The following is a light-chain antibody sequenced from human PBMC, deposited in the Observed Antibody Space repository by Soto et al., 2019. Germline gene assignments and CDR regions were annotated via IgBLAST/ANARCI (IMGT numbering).Light chain of an antibody. CDR2: DVN. CDR1: SSDVGGYNC. Sequence: QSVLTQPASVSGSPGQSITISCAGTSSDVGGYNCVSWYQQHPGKVPRLIISDVNKRPSGVSDRFSGSKSGNTASLTISGLQAEDEADYYCASFTRSVTVVFGGGTKVTVL. V-gene: IGLV2-14*03. CDR3: ASFTRSVTVV. J-gene: IGLJ2*01.